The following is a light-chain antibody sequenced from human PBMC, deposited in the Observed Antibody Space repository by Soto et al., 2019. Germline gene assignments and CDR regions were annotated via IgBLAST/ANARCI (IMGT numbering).Light chain of an antibody. CDR1: TGAVTNGHY. J-gene: IGLJ1*01. CDR2: DTT. Sequence: QAVVTQEPSLTVSPGGTVTLTCGSSTGAVTNGHYPYWFQQKPGQAPRTLIYDTTNRHSWTPARFSGSLLGGKAALTPSGAQPEDEAEYYCLLSYNGPYVFGTGTKATVL. CDR3: LLSYNGPYV. V-gene: IGLV7-46*01.